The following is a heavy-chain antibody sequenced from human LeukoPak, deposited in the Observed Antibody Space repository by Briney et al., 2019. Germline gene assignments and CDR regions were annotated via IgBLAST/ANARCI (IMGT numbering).Heavy chain of an antibody. J-gene: IGHJ4*02. CDR2: IYPDNSDT. Sequence: GESLKISCKGSGYSFTSYWIGWVRQMPGKGLEWMGIIYPDNSDTRYSPSFQGQVTISADKSISTAYLQWSSLKVSDTALYYCARHENDGSGRASYYWGQGTLVTVSS. V-gene: IGHV5-51*01. D-gene: IGHD3-10*01. CDR1: GYSFTSYW. CDR3: ARHENDGSGRASYY.